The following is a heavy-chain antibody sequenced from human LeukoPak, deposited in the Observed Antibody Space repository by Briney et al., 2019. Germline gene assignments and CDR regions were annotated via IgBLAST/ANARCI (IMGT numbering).Heavy chain of an antibody. D-gene: IGHD1-26*01. CDR2: FDPEDGET. CDR1: GYTLTELS. Sequence: GASVKVSCKVSGYTLTELSMHWVRQAPGKGLEWMGGFDPEDGETIYAQKFQGRVTMTEDTSTDTAYMELSSLRSEDTAVYYCAAHGGATSYYYYYYMDVWGKGTTVTVSS. V-gene: IGHV1-24*01. CDR3: AAHGGATSYYYYYYMDV. J-gene: IGHJ6*03.